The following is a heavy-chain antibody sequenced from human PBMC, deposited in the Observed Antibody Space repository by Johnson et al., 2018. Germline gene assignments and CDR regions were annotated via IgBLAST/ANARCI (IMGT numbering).Heavy chain of an antibody. V-gene: IGHV3-21*01. CDR1: GFTFSSYS. CDR3: ARDRWAVGEYFQH. D-gene: IGHD4-23*01. Sequence: EVQLVESGGGVVKPGGSLRLSCAASGFTFSSYSMNWVRQAPGKGLEWVSSISSSSSYIYYADSVKGRFTISRDNAKNSLYLQMNSLRAEDTAVYYCARDRWAVGEYFQHWGQGTLVTVSS. J-gene: IGHJ1*01. CDR2: ISSSSSYI.